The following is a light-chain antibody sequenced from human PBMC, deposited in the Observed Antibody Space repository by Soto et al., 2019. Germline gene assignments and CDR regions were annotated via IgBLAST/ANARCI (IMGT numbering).Light chain of an antibody. CDR2: EVS. CDR3: RSYAGSNNFNYV. V-gene: IGLV2-8*01. J-gene: IGLJ1*01. Sequence: QSVLTQPPSASGSPGQSVTISCTGTSSDVGGYNYVSWYQQHPGKAPKLMIYEVSKRPSGVPDRFSGSKSGNTASLTVSGLQAEDEADYYCRSYAGSNNFNYVFGTGTKVTVL. CDR1: SSDVGGYNY.